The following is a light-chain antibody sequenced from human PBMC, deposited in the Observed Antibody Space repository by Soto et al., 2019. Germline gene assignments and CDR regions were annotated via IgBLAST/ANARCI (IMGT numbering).Light chain of an antibody. CDR1: QSVSSSY. Sequence: EIVLTQSPGTLSLSPGERATLSCRASQSVSSSYLAWYQQKPGQAPRLLIYGASSRATGIPDRFSGSGSGKEFTLNISRLEPEEFAVYYCQQYGSSSWTLGQGTKV. CDR2: GAS. CDR3: QQYGSSSWT. V-gene: IGKV3-20*01. J-gene: IGKJ1*01.